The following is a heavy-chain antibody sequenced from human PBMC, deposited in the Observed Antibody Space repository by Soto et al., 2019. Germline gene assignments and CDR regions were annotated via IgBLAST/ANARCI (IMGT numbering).Heavy chain of an antibody. J-gene: IGHJ4*02. Sequence: GGSLRLSCVGSGFTFSNYGMHWFRQPPGKGLEWVALISDDGDKRYYADSVRGRLIISRDNSKDTLYLQMNSLGPDDTAVYFCAKARVRIVGANSFDYWGQGTPVTVSS. CDR1: GFTFSNYG. V-gene: IGHV3-30*18. CDR3: AKARVRIVGANSFDY. CDR2: ISDDGDKR. D-gene: IGHD1-26*01.